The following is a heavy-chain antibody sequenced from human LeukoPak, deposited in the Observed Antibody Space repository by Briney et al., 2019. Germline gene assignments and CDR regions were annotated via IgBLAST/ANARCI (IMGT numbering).Heavy chain of an antibody. D-gene: IGHD3-22*01. V-gene: IGHV3-9*01. CDR2: ISWNSGSI. Sequence: GGSLRLSCAASGFTFDDYAMHWVRQAPGKGLEWVSGISWNSGSIGYADSVEGRFTISRDNAKNSLYLQMNSLRAEDTAVYYCARAIYDSSGYYSAGDPWGQGTLVTVSS. CDR1: GFTFDDYA. J-gene: IGHJ5*02. CDR3: ARAIYDSSGYYSAGDP.